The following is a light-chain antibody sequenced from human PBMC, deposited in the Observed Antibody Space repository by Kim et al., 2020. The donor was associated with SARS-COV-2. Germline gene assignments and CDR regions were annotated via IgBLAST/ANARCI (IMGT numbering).Light chain of an antibody. V-gene: IGLV2-14*04. J-gene: IGLJ1*01. Sequence: TITISSTGTSGDIGGDNYISWYPQHPSNAPKLMIYVVSKRPSGVSNRFSGSKSGNTASLTISGLQAEDEAGYYSSSYTSSSTPYVFGTGTKVTVL. CDR1: SGDIGGDNY. CDR2: VVS. CDR3: SSYTSSSTPYV.